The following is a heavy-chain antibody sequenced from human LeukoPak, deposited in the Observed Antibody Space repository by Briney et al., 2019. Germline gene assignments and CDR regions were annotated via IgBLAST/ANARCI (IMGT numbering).Heavy chain of an antibody. CDR3: ARDQTGDRFNDAFDI. J-gene: IGHJ3*02. CDR2: IYYSGST. CDR1: GGSISSYY. D-gene: IGHD2-21*02. V-gene: IGHV4-59*12. Sequence: SETLSLTCTVSGGSISSYYWSWIRQPPGKGLEWIGYIYYSGSTNYNPSLKSRVTISVDTSKNQFSLQLDSVTPEDTAVYYCARDQTGDRFNDAFDIWGQGTMVTVSS.